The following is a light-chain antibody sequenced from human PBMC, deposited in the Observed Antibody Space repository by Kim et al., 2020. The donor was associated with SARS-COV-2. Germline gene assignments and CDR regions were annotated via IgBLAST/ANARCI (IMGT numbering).Light chain of an antibody. J-gene: IGLJ3*02. CDR3: QVWDSSSDHWV. V-gene: IGLV3-21*04. Sequence: PGETARIACGGDNIGSKSVHWYQQTPGQAPVLVIYYDSDRPSGIPERFSGSNSGNTATLTISRVEAGDEADYYCQVWDSSSDHWVFGGGTQLTVL. CDR1: NIGSKS. CDR2: YDS.